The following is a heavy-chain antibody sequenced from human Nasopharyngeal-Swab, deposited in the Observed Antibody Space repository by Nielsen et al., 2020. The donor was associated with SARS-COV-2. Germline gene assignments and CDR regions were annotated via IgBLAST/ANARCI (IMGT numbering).Heavy chain of an antibody. D-gene: IGHD6-19*01. CDR3: ASSVAGTGSVYFDY. V-gene: IGHV3-23*01. CDR2: ISGSGGST. Sequence: VRQAPGKGLEWVSAISGSGGSTYYADSAKGRFTISRDNSKNTLYLQMNSLRAEDTAVYYCASSVAGTGSVYFDYWGQGTLVTVSS. J-gene: IGHJ4*02.